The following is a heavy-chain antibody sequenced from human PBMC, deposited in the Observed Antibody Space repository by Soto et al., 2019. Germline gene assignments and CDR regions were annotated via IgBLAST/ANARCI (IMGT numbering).Heavy chain of an antibody. Sequence: QVQLVQSGAEVKKPGSSVKVSCKASGGTFSSYTISWVRQAPGQGLEWMGRIIPILGIANYAQKFQGRVTITADKSTSTAYMELSSLRSEDTAVYYFARGTRYSGYGYWGQGTLVTVSS. CDR2: IIPILGIA. V-gene: IGHV1-69*02. CDR1: GGTFSSYT. D-gene: IGHD5-12*01. J-gene: IGHJ4*02. CDR3: ARGTRYSGYGY.